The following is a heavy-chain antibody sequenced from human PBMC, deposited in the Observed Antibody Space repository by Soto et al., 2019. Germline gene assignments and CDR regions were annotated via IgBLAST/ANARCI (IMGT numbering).Heavy chain of an antibody. CDR1: GASFTSNDW. J-gene: IGHJ4*02. Sequence: SETLALTCAVSGASFTSNDWWTWVRQPPGRGLEWIGEIYRTGSTNYNPSLKSRVTISLDKSENQFSLKVTPLTAADTAVYYCASRDPGTSVDYWGQGTLVPVSS. D-gene: IGHD1-7*01. CDR2: IYRTGST. V-gene: IGHV4-4*02. CDR3: ASRDPGTSVDY.